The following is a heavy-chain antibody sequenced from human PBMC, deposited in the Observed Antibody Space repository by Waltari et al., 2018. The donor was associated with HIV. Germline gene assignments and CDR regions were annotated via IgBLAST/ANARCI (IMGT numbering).Heavy chain of an antibody. Sequence: QVQLVQSGAEMKMPESSVKVSCKASGGGFSSYPISRVRQAPGQGLEWMGGIIPKFGATNYAQKFQGRVTISADESTSTVYLELTSLRPDDTAVFYCARGGCSGRTCYSKSFDLWGQGTRVTVSS. D-gene: IGHD2-15*01. J-gene: IGHJ3*01. CDR1: GGGFSSYP. CDR3: ARGGCSGRTCYSKSFDL. CDR2: IIPKFGAT. V-gene: IGHV1-69*01.